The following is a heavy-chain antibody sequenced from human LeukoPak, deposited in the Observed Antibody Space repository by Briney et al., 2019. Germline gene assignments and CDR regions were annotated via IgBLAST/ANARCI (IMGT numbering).Heavy chain of an antibody. CDR3: AKEYSSGRIDY. CDR1: GFTFSSYG. J-gene: IGHJ4*02. V-gene: IGHV3-30*18. CDR2: IGYDGSTE. D-gene: IGHD6-19*01. Sequence: PGRSLRLSCAASGFTFSSYGVHWVRQAPGKGLEWVAVIGYDGSTEYYADSVKGRFTISRDNSKNTLHLQTNSLGAEDSGVYYCAKEYSSGRIDYWGQGTLVTVSS.